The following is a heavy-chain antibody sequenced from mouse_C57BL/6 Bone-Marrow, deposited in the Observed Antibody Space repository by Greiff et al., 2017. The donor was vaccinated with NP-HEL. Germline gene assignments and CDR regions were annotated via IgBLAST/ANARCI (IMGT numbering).Heavy chain of an antibody. CDR2: IDPSDSYT. V-gene: IGHV1-69*01. J-gene: IGHJ3*01. Sequence: QVQLQQPGAELVMPGASVKLSCKASGYTFTSYWMHWVKQRPGQGLEWIGEIDPSDSYTNYNQKFKGKSTLTVDKSSSTAYMQLSSLTSEDSAVYYCARGGILYDVLFDYWGRGTLVTVSA. D-gene: IGHD2-3*01. CDR1: GYTFTSYW. CDR3: ARGGILYDVLFDY.